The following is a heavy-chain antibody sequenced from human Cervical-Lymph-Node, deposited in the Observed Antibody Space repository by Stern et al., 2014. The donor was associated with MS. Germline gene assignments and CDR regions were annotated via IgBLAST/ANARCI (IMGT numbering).Heavy chain of an antibody. CDR1: GFTFSNYG. CDR3: ARGNWNYEGMGY. V-gene: IGHV3-33*01. J-gene: IGHJ4*02. D-gene: IGHD1-7*01. CDR2: IWYDGNKK. Sequence: VHLVESGGGVVQPGRSLRLSCAASGFTFSNYGMHWVRQAPGKVLEWLAVIWYDGNKKYYADSVKGRFTISRDNSKNTLFLQMSSLTAEDTALYYCARGNWNYEGMGYWGQGTLVTVSS.